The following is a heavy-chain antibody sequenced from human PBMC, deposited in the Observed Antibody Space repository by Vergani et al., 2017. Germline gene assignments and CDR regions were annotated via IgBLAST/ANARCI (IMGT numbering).Heavy chain of an antibody. D-gene: IGHD2-2*02. J-gene: IGHJ6*02. CDR3: AREGYQRIYRVDYYGMDV. CDR1: GGTFSSYT. CDR2: IIPILGIA. V-gene: IGHV1-69*08. Sequence: QVQLVQSGAEVKKPGSSVKVSCKASGGTFSSYTISWVRQAPGQGLEWMGRIIPILGIANYAQKFQGRVPITADKSTSTAYMELNSLRSEDTAVYYCAREGYQRIYRVDYYGMDVWGQGTTVTVSS.